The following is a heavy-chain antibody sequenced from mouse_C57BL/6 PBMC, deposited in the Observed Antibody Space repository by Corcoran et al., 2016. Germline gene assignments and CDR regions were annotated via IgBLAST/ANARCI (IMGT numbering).Heavy chain of an antibody. CDR2: IWWDDDK. D-gene: IGHD2-10*02. CDR1: GFSLIPFCMG. V-gene: IGHV8-8*01. Sequence: QVTLKESGPGILQPSQTLSLPCSFSGFSLIPFCMGVGWIRQPSGKGLEWLAHIWWDDDKYYNPSLKSRLTISKDTSKNQVFLKIANVDTADTATYYCARDSIYYFDYWGQGTTLTVSS. CDR3: ARDSIYYFDY. J-gene: IGHJ2*01.